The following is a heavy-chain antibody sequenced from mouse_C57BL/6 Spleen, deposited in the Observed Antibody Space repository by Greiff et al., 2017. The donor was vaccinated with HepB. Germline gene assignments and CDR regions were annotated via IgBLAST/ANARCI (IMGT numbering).Heavy chain of an antibody. J-gene: IGHJ4*01. CDR2: IWSGGST. Sequence: VMLVESGPGLVQPSQCLSITCTVSGFSFTSYGVHWVRQSPGKGLEWLGVIWSGGSTDYNAAFISRLSISKDNSKSQLFFKMNSLQSDDTAIYYCARPLFYAMDYWGQGTSVTVSS. CDR3: ARPLFYAMDY. CDR1: GFSFTSYG. V-gene: IGHV2-2*01. D-gene: IGHD6-1*01.